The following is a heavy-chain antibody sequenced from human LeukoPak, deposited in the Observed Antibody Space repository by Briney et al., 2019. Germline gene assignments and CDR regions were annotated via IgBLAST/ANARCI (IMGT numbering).Heavy chain of an antibody. CDR2: IIPIFGTA. D-gene: IGHD2-2*01. V-gene: IGHV1-69*05. Sequence: GASVKVSCKASGSTFSSYAISWVRQAPGQGLEWMGGIIPIFGTANYAQKFQGRVTITTDESTSTAYMELSSLRSEDTAVYYCARGGRDYCSSTSCNNWFDPWGQGTLVTVSS. J-gene: IGHJ5*02. CDR1: GSTFSSYA. CDR3: ARGGRDYCSSTSCNNWFDP.